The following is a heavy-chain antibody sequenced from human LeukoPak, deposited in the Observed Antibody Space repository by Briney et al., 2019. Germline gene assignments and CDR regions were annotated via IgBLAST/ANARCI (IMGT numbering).Heavy chain of an antibody. D-gene: IGHD3-10*01. CDR3: ASFYGSGSYKFDY. V-gene: IGHV1-69*04. CDR2: IIPILGIA. J-gene: IGHJ4*02. CDR1: GGTFSSYA. Sequence: ASVKVSCKASGGTFSSYAISWVRQAPGQGLEWMGRIIPILGIANYAQKFQGRVTITADKSTSTAYMELSSLRSEDTAVYYCASFYGSGSYKFDYWGQGTLVTVSS.